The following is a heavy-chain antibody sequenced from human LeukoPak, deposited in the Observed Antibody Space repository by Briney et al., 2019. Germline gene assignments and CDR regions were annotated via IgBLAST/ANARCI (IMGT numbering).Heavy chain of an antibody. CDR3: AHFKGGSFDF. D-gene: IGHD1-26*01. V-gene: IGHV4-34*01. CDR1: GGSFSGYY. Sequence: KPSKTLSLTCAVYGGSFSGYYWSWIRQPPGKGLEWIGEINHSGSTNYNPSLKSRVTISVDTSKNQFSLKLTSVTAADTAVYYCAHFKGGSFDFWGQGTMVTVSS. J-gene: IGHJ3*01. CDR2: INHSGST.